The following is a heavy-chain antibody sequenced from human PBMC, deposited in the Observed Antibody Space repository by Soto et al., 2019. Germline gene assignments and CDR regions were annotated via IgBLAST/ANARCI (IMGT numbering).Heavy chain of an antibody. CDR2: IYYSGST. CDR3: ARAGGDYPLSTFRDNYFGP. J-gene: IGHJ5*02. Sequence: QVQLEESGPGLVKPSETLFLTCNVSGDSMNNYYWSWIRQPPGKGLEWIGYIYYSGSTNYNPSLEGRVTISVDTSKNQLALTLTSVTAADTAVYYCARAGGDYPLSTFRDNYFGPWGQGTLVTVSS. D-gene: IGHD4-17*01. CDR1: GDSMNNYY. V-gene: IGHV4-59*01.